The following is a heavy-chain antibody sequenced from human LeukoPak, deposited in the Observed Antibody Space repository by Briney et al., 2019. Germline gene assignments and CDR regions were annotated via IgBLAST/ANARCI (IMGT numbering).Heavy chain of an antibody. CDR2: IYYSGST. CDR3: ARYRAAAGFDP. V-gene: IGHV4-39*01. CDR1: GGSISSSSYY. Sequence: PSETPSLTCTVSGGSISSSSYYWGWIRQPPGKGLEWIGSIYYSGSTYYNPSLKSRVTISVDTSKNQFSLKLSSVTAADTAVYYCARYRAAAGFDPWGQGTLVTVSS. D-gene: IGHD6-13*01. J-gene: IGHJ5*02.